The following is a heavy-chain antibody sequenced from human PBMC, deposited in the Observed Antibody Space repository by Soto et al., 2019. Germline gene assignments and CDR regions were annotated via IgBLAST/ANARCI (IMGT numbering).Heavy chain of an antibody. CDR1: GFTVSSNY. V-gene: IGHV3-66*01. J-gene: IGHJ6*03. Sequence: GGSLRLSCAASGFTVSSNYMSWVRQAPGKGLEWVSVIYSGGSTYYADSVKGRFTISRDNSKNTLYLQMNSLRAEDTAVYYCARDRSTMGFGELDYYYMDVWGKGTTVTVSS. D-gene: IGHD3-10*01. CDR2: IYSGGST. CDR3: ARDRSTMGFGELDYYYMDV.